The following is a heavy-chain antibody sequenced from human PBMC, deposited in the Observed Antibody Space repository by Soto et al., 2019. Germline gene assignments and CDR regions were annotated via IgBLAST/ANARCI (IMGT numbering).Heavy chain of an antibody. J-gene: IGHJ4*02. Sequence: EVQLLESGGGLVQPGGSLRLSCVGSGFFFSSYTMTWVRQAPGKGLEWVSSFSATSENTYYADSVRGRFTISRDNSKNKLFLQMNRLTAEDTAMYYCAKARDQQWVRLPFDYWGQGILVIVSS. CDR3: AKARDQQWVRLPFDY. V-gene: IGHV3-23*01. D-gene: IGHD6-19*01. CDR1: GFFFSSYT. CDR2: FSATSENT.